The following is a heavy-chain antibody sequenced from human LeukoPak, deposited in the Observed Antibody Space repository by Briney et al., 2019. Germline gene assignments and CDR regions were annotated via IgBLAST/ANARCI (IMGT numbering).Heavy chain of an antibody. J-gene: IGHJ4*02. Sequence: GGSLRLSCAASGFIVSSNYMNWVRQAPGKGLEWVSAITDAVGSTHYADSVKGRFTISSDNSKNTVYLQMNSLRPEDMAVYYCAKEIFSGLLYIDYWGQGTLVTVSS. CDR3: AKEIFSGLLYIDY. V-gene: IGHV3-23*01. CDR2: ITDAVGST. CDR1: GFIVSSNY. D-gene: IGHD5-12*01.